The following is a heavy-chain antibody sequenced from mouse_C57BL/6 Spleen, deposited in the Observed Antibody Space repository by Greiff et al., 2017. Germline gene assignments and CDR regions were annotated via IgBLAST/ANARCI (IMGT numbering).Heavy chain of an antibody. D-gene: IGHD1-1*01. J-gene: IGHJ1*03. CDR2: IDPSDSET. CDR1: GYTFTSYW. CDR3: ARGGTYGSPWYFDV. V-gene: IGHV1-52*01. Sequence: QVQLQQSGAELVRPGSSVKLSCKASGYTFTSYWMHWVKQRPIQGLEWIGNIDPSDSETHYNQKFKDKATLTVDKSSSTAYMQLSSLTSEDSAVYYCARGGTYGSPWYFDVWGTGTTVTVSS.